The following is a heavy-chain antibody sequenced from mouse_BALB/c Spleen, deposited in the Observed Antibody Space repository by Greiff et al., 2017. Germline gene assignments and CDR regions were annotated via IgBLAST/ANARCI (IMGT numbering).Heavy chain of an antibody. D-gene: IGHD1-1*01. CDR3: ARDYYGSSPYYYAMDY. V-gene: IGHV5-9-4*01. Sequence: EVQLVESGGGLVKPGGSLKLSCAASGFTFSSYAMSWVRQSPEKRLEWVAEISSGGSYTYYPDTVTGRFTISRDNAKNNLYLEMSSLRAEDTAMYYCARDYYGSSPYYYAMDYWGQGTSVTVSS. J-gene: IGHJ4*01. CDR2: ISSGGSYT. CDR1: GFTFSSYA.